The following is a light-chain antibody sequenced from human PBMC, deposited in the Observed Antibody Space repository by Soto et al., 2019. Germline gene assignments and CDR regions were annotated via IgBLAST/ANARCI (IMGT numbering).Light chain of an antibody. CDR3: SSYTSSSSYV. CDR2: DVS. J-gene: IGLJ1*01. V-gene: IGLV2-11*01. CDR1: SSDVGGYNY. Sequence: QSALTQPRSVSGSPGQSVTISCTGTSSDVGGYNYVSWYQQHPGKAPKLMISDVSKRPSGVPDRFSGSKSGNTASLTISGLQAEDEADYYCSSYTSSSSYVFGTGTKVTVL.